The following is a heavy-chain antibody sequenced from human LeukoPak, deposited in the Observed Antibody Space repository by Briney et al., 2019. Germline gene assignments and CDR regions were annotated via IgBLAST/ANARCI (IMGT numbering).Heavy chain of an antibody. CDR1: GFTVSSNY. D-gene: IGHD4-17*01. V-gene: IGHV3-53*01. CDR3: ARKALTTVTTRGSFDL. J-gene: IGHJ2*01. Sequence: PGGSLRLSCAASGFTVSSNYMAWVRQPPGKGLEWVSVIFGGGGTYYADSVRGRFSISRDNSQNTLFLQMNSLRAEDTAVYYCARKALTTVTTRGSFDLWGRGTLVTVSS. CDR2: IFGGGGT.